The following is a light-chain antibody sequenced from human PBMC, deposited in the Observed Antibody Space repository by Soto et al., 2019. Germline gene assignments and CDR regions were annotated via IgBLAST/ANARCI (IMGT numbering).Light chain of an antibody. CDR2: DDT. J-gene: IGLJ1*01. CDR1: VGL. V-gene: IGLV2-23*01. Sequence: QSVLTQPASVSGSPGQSITISCTGTVGLVSWYQQHPGKVPKLIIYDDTKRPSGVSSRFSGSKSGNTASLTISGLQTEDEADYYCCLYVGGRKYVFGNATKVTV. CDR3: CLYVGGRKYV.